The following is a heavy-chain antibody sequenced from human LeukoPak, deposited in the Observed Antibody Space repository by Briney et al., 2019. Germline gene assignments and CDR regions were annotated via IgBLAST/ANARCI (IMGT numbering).Heavy chain of an antibody. CDR3: ARGSCSSTSCYKYFQH. J-gene: IGHJ1*01. D-gene: IGHD2-2*02. V-gene: IGHV1-69*01. Sequence: SVKVSCKASGGTFSSYAISWVRQAPGQGLEWMGGIIPIFGTANYAQKFQGRVTITADESTSTVYMELSSLRSEDTAVYYCARGSCSSTSCYKYFQHWGQGTLVTVSS. CDR1: GGTFSSYA. CDR2: IIPIFGTA.